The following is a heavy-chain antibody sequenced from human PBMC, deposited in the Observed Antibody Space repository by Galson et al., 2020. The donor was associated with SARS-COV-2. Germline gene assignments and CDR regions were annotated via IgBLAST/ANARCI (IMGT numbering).Heavy chain of an antibody. V-gene: IGHV3-7*04. CDR1: GFTFSRYW. J-gene: IGHJ4*02. CDR2: INQDGSDK. Sequence: GGSLRLSCAASGFTFSRYWMSWVRQAPGKGLEWVANINQDGSDKNYVDSVKGRFTISRDNAKNSLYLQMNSLRAEDTAVYYCARDLGLVTTCYFDYWGQGNRVSVSS. D-gene: IGHD4-17*01. CDR3: ARDLGLVTTCYFDY.